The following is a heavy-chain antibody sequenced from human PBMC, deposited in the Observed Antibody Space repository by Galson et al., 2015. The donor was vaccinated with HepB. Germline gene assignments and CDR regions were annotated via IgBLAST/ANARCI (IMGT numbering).Heavy chain of an antibody. CDR3: ATDPPHHYDSSGFTDS. Sequence: SLRLSCAGSGFTFSRNWMSWVRQAPGKGLEWVANINQDGSRKYYVDSVKGRFTISRDNAENSLFLQMNSLRVEDTAVYYCATDPPHHYDSSGFTDSWGQGALVTVSS. V-gene: IGHV3-7*05. CDR2: INQDGSRK. J-gene: IGHJ4*02. CDR1: GFTFSRNW. D-gene: IGHD3-22*01.